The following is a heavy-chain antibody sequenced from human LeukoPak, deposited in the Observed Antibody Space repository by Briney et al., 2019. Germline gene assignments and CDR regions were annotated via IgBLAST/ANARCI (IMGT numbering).Heavy chain of an antibody. CDR2: IHYIGVT. CDR1: GDSIISHF. V-gene: IGHV4-59*11. CDR3: TREASSDPRLSSCFLDV. D-gene: IGHD2-15*01. Sequence: SETLSLTCSVSGDSIISHFWSCTRHPPGEGLEWIGYIHYIGVTNYNPSLKSPPTPSVDTSTNQFSLKRTPMTAADTAFYSWTREASSDPRLSSCFLDVWGEGTAVTSPQ. J-gene: IGHJ6*04.